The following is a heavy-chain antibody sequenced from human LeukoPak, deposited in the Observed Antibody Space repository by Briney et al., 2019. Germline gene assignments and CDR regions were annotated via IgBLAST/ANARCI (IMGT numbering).Heavy chain of an antibody. J-gene: IGHJ6*02. CDR1: GFSLRNYS. V-gene: IGHV3-48*01. D-gene: IGHD3-10*01. CDR2: VSSSTTAN. CDR3: ARIFALYGSGVMDV. Sequence: GGSLRLSCAASGFSLRNYSMHWVRQAPGKGLEWVSAVSSSTTANYCADSVKGRFTISRDNARNSLYLQMSSLRAEDTAVYYCARIFALYGSGVMDVWGQGTTVTVSS.